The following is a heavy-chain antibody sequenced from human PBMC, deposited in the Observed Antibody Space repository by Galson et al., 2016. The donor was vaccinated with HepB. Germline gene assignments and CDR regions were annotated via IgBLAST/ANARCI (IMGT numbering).Heavy chain of an antibody. Sequence: SLRLSCAASGFTFSNYAMSWVRQTPGKGLEWVSGISGSGGSTYYTDSVKGRFTISRDNSKNTLYLQMSSLRAEDTAVYYCARDFNYESSGYYYDAFDIWGQGTMVTVSS. CDR3: ARDFNYESSGYYYDAFDI. D-gene: IGHD3-22*01. CDR1: GFTFSNYA. J-gene: IGHJ3*02. V-gene: IGHV3-23*01. CDR2: ISGSGGST.